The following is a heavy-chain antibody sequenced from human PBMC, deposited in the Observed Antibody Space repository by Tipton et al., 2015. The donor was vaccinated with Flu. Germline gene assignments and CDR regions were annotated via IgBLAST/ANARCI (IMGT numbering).Heavy chain of an antibody. CDR2: ISGGGGTT. D-gene: IGHD6-19*01. Sequence: SLRLSCAASGFTFSSYAMSWVRQAPGKGLEWVSGISGGGGTTYYADSVRGRFTVSRDNFKETVYLQMNSLRAEDTAVYYCAKTPSGWLAEYFQYWGQGTLVTVSS. CDR3: AKTPSGWLAEYFQY. V-gene: IGHV3-23*01. J-gene: IGHJ1*01. CDR1: GFTFSSYA.